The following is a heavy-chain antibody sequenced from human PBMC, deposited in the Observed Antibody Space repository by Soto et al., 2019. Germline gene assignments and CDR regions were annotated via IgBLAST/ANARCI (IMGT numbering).Heavy chain of an antibody. J-gene: IGHJ5*02. CDR2: IYSGGST. CDR1: GFTVSSNY. V-gene: IGHV3-53*04. Sequence: PGGSLRLSCAASGFTVSSNYMSWVRQAPGKGLEWVSVIYSGGSTYYADSVKGRFTISRHNSKNTLYLQMNSMRAEDTAVYYFAATILFMVRGVSSNWFDPWGQGTLVTVSS. CDR3: AATILFMVRGVSSNWFDP. D-gene: IGHD3-10*01.